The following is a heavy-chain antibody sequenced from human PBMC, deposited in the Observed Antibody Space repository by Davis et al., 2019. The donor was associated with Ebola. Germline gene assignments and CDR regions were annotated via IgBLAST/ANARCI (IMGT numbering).Heavy chain of an antibody. CDR2: IGGSGENT. CDR3: AKLSCTSASCYTGNYYYYYGIDV. V-gene: IGHV3-23*01. D-gene: IGHD2-2*02. CDR1: GFTFTNYA. J-gene: IGHJ6*02. Sequence: GESLKISCAASGFTFTNYAMSWVRQAPGRGLDWVSTIGGSGENTYYADSVKGRFTISRDNSKNTLYLQMKSLRAEDTAIYYCAKLSCTSASCYTGNYYYYYGIDVWGQGTTVTVSS.